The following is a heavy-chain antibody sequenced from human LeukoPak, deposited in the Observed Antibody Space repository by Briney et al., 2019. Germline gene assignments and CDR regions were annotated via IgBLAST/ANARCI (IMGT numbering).Heavy chain of an antibody. Sequence: SVKVSCKASGGIFSSYVISWVRQAPGQGLEWMGGIIPIFGTANYARKFQGRVTITTDESTSTAYMELSSLRTDDTAVYYCARDLGYYYDSSGYFPLVWGQGTLVTVSS. V-gene: IGHV1-69*05. CDR1: GGIFSSYV. D-gene: IGHD3-22*01. CDR3: ARDLGYYYDSSGYFPLV. J-gene: IGHJ4*02. CDR2: IIPIFGTA.